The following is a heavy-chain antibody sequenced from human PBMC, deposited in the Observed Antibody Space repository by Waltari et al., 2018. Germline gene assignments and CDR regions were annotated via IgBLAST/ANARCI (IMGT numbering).Heavy chain of an antibody. Sequence: QVQLVQSGAEVKKPGASVKVSCKASGYTFTGYYMHWVRQAPGQGLEWMGWSNPNSGGPNYAQKFQGRVTMTRDTSISTAYMELSRLRSDDTAVYYCARARAAAGTHDYWGQGTLVTVSS. CDR2: SNPNSGGP. V-gene: IGHV1-2*02. J-gene: IGHJ4*02. CDR1: GYTFTGYY. CDR3: ARARAAAGTHDY. D-gene: IGHD6-13*01.